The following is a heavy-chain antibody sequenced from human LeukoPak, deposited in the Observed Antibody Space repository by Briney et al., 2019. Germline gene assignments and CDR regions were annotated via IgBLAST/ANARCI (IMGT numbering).Heavy chain of an antibody. D-gene: IGHD2-2*01. J-gene: IGHJ4*02. V-gene: IGHV4-39*01. CDR3: ARHAPLPYCSSTSCYYFDY. Sequence: PSETLSLTCTASGGSISSSSYYWGWIRQPPGKGLEWLGSIYYSGSTYYNPSLKSRVTISVDTSKSQFSLKLSSVTAADTAVYYCARHAPLPYCSSTSCYYFDYWGQGTLVTVSS. CDR2: IYYSGST. CDR1: GGSISSSSYY.